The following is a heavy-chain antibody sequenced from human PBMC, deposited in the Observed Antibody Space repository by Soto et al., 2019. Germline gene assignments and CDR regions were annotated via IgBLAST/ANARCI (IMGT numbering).Heavy chain of an antibody. D-gene: IGHD2-15*01. Sequence: GGSLRLSCSASGFTFSNYAIHWVRQAPGKGLEYVAAITNNGGSTKYAGSVKGRFTISRDNSKNTLYLQMNSLRAEDTAVYYCAKDPRYCSGGSCYSGYYGMDVWGQGTTVTVSS. J-gene: IGHJ6*02. V-gene: IGHV3-64*04. CDR2: ITNNGGST. CDR1: GFTFSNYA. CDR3: AKDPRYCSGGSCYSGYYGMDV.